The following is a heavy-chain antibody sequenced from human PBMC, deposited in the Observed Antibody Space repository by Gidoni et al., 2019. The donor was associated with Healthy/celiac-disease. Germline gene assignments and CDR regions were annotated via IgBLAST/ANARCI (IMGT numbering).Heavy chain of an antibody. CDR3: ARDSTFKGSTVTKGSFDL. CDR1: GFTFSSYD. D-gene: IGHD4-17*01. V-gene: IGHV3-13*01. J-gene: IGHJ2*01. CDR2: IVTAGDT. Sequence: EVQLVESGGGLVQPGGSLRLSCAASGFTFSSYDMHWVRQATGKGLEWVSAIVTAGDTYYPGSVKGRFTIARENAKNSLYLQMNSLRAGDTAVYYCARDSTFKGSTVTKGSFDLWGRGTLVTVSS.